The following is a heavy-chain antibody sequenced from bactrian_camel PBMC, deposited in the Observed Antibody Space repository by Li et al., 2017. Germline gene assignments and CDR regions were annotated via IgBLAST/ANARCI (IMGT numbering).Heavy chain of an antibody. J-gene: IGHJ4*01. D-gene: IGHD3*01. CDR3: AADPTTFGCLGSGSHNDY. CDR2: IIKTGGA. V-gene: IGHV3S55*01. CDR1: GYTYSPCS. Sequence: QVQLVESGGGSVQAGGSLRPSCAGSGYTYSPCSMDWYRQAPGKERVLVSQIIKTGGAYYADSVKGRFTISRDNAKNTLYLQMNSLTPEDTAMYFCAADPTTFGCLGSGSHNDYRGQGTQVTV.